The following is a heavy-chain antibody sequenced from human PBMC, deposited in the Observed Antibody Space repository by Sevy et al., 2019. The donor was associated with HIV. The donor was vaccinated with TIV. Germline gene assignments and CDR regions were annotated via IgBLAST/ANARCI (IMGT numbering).Heavy chain of an antibody. D-gene: IGHD6-13*01. Sequence: GGSLRLSCVASGFTFSDHYMEWVRQAPGKGLEWVGRTRNKADGYTTEYAASVKGRSTISSAESKNSMYVQMNSLKTEDTAVYYCATHAGIAAAGRVFDYWGQGTLVTVSS. J-gene: IGHJ4*02. CDR2: TRNKADGYTT. CDR3: ATHAGIAAAGRVFDY. CDR1: GFTFSDHY. V-gene: IGHV3-72*01.